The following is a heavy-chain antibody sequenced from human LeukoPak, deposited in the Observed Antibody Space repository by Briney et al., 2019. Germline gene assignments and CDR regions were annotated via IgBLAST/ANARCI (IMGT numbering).Heavy chain of an antibody. CDR3: ARDHGGYDYAAFDY. Sequence: SETLSLTCTVSGGSIGSGGYYWSWIRQHPGKGLEWIGYIYYSGSTYYNPSLKSRVTISVDTSKNQFSLKLSSVTAADTAVYYCARDHGGYDYAAFDYWGQGTLVTVSS. D-gene: IGHD5-12*01. J-gene: IGHJ4*02. V-gene: IGHV4-31*03. CDR1: GGSIGSGGYY. CDR2: IYYSGST.